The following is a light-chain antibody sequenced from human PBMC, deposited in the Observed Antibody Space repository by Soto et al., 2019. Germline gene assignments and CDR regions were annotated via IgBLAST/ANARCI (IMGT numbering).Light chain of an antibody. CDR2: AAS. J-gene: IGKJ5*01. Sequence: DIQITQSPSSLSSSVLDRFTITCRASQSISSYLNWYQQKPGKAPKLLIYAASSLQSGVPSRFSGSGSGTDFTLTISSLQPEDFATYYCQQSYSTPSITFGQGTRLEI. CDR3: QQSYSTPSIT. CDR1: QSISSY. V-gene: IGKV1-39*01.